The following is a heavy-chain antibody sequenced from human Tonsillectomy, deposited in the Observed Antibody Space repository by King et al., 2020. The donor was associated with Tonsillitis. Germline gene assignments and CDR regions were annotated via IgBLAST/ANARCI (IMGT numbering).Heavy chain of an antibody. Sequence: VQLVQSGGGLVQPGGSLRLSCAASGFTFSSYAMSWVRHATGKGLEWVSAIRGSGCSTYYADSVKGRFTISRDNSKTPLYLQMNSLRAEETAVYYCAKAITMIVVVILDYWGQGTLVTVSS. CDR3: AKAITMIVVVILDY. CDR2: IRGSGCST. V-gene: IGHV3-23*04. J-gene: IGHJ4*02. D-gene: IGHD3-22*01. CDR1: GFTFSSYA.